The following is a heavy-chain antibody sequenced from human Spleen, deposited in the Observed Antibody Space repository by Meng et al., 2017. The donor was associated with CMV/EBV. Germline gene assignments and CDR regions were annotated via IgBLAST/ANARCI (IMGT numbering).Heavy chain of an antibody. Sequence: ASVKVSCKASGYTFTSYGISWVRQAPGQGLEWMGWISAYNGNTNYAQKFQGRVTITTDESTSTAYMELSSLRSEDTAVYYCARDTRDCSSTSCYIWLYYYYGMDVWGQGTTVTVSS. CDR2: ISAYNGNT. CDR3: ARDTRDCSSTSCYIWLYYYYGMDV. J-gene: IGHJ6*02. V-gene: IGHV1-18*01. D-gene: IGHD2-2*02. CDR1: GYTFTSYG.